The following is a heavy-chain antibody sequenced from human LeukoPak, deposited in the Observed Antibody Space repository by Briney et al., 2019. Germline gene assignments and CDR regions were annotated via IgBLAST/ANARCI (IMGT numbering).Heavy chain of an antibody. D-gene: IGHD6-13*01. Sequence: PGRSLRLSCAASGFTFSSYAVSWVRQAPGKGLEWVSAISGSGGSTYYADSVKGRFTISRDNSKNTLYLQMNSLRAEDTAVYYCAKDSSSCPDYWGQGTLVTVSS. CDR3: AKDSSSCPDY. J-gene: IGHJ4*02. V-gene: IGHV3-23*01. CDR2: ISGSGGST. CDR1: GFTFSSYA.